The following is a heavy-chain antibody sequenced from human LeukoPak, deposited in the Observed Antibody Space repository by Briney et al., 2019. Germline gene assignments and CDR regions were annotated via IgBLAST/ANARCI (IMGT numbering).Heavy chain of an antibody. CDR1: GGTFSSYA. J-gene: IGHJ6*03. CDR2: IIPILGIA. CDR3: ARGVATIQYYYYYYMDV. D-gene: IGHD5-12*01. Sequence: ASVKVSCKASGGTFSSYAISWVRQAPGQGLEWMGRIIPILGIANYAQKFQGRVTMTRDTSTSTVYMELSSLRSEDTAVYYCARGVATIQYYYYYYMDVWGKGTTVTVSS. V-gene: IGHV1-69*04.